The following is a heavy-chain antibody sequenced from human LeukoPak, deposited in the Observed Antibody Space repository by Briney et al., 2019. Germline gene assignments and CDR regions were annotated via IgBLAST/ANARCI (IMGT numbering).Heavy chain of an antibody. J-gene: IGHJ4*02. V-gene: IGHV1-2*02. CDR1: GYTFTAYY. Sequence: ASVKVSCKASGYTFTAYYMHWVREAPGQGLEWMGWINPNSGGTNYAQKFQGRATMTRDTSISTAYMELSRLRSDDTAVYYCASLYRYRGYDWDNWGQGTLVTVSS. D-gene: IGHD5-12*01. CDR3: ASLYRYRGYDWDN. CDR2: INPNSGGT.